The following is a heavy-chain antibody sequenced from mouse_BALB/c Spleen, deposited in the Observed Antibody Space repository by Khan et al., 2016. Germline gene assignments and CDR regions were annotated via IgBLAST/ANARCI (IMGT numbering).Heavy chain of an antibody. J-gene: IGHJ4*01. CDR1: GYTFTDFV. CDR3: GKGLGTMDY. V-gene: IGHV1-77*01. CDR2: IYPGCGST. D-gene: IGHD3-3*01. Sequence: QVQLQQSGPELVKPGASVKMSCKASGYTFTDFVISWVKQRTGQGLEWIGEIYPGCGSTSYNEKFKGKATLTVDKSSNTAYMQLSSLTSEDSAVYFCGKGLGTMDYWGQGTSVTVAS.